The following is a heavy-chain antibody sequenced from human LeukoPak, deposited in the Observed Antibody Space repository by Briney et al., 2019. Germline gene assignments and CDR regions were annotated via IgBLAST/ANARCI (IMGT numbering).Heavy chain of an antibody. V-gene: IGHV3-30*18. Sequence: SGGSLRLSCAASGFTFSSYGMHWVRQAPGKGLEWVAVISYDGSNKYYADSVKGRFTISRDNSKNTLYLQMNSLRAEDTAVYYCAKDRLIWFGEFPDYWGQGTLVTVSS. D-gene: IGHD3-10*01. CDR3: AKDRLIWFGEFPDY. CDR2: ISYDGSNK. CDR1: GFTFSSYG. J-gene: IGHJ4*02.